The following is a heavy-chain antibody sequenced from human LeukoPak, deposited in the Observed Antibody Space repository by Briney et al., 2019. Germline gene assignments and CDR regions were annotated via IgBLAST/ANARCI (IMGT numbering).Heavy chain of an antibody. CDR2: IYYSGST. V-gene: IGHV4-39*01. CDR3: ARLGGLWFGEFSRYYFDY. CDR1: GGSISSSSYY. J-gene: IGHJ4*02. Sequence: SETLSLTCTVSGGSISSSSYYWGWIRQPPGKGLEWIGSIYYSGSTYYNPSLKSRVTISVDTSKNQFSLKLSSVTAADTAVYYCARLGGLWFGEFSRYYFDYWGQGTLVTVPS. D-gene: IGHD3-10*01.